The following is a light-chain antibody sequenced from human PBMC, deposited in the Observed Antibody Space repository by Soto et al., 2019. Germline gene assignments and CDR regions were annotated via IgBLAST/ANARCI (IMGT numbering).Light chain of an antibody. CDR1: QSVRGY. CDR3: QQRISWPLT. J-gene: IGKJ4*01. Sequence: DIVLTQSPATLSLSPGERATLSCRASQSVRGYLAWYQQKPGQAPRLLMYDASNRASGIPARFSGSGSGTDYTLTISSLEPEDFAVYYCQQRISWPLTFGGGTKVEIK. CDR2: DAS. V-gene: IGKV3-11*01.